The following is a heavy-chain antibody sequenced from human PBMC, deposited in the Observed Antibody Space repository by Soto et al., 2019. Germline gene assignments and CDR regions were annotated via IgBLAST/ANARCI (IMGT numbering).Heavy chain of an antibody. D-gene: IGHD2-8*02. CDR2: IWYDGSNK. J-gene: IGHJ3*02. V-gene: IGHV3-33*06. CDR3: AKGPKLVARNAFDI. CDR1: GFTFSSYG. Sequence: PGGSLRLSCAASGFTFSSYGMHWVRQAPGKGLEWVAVIWYDGSNKYYADSVKGRFTISRDNSKNTLYLQMNSLRAEDTAVYYCAKGPKLVARNAFDIWGQAPMVTVSS.